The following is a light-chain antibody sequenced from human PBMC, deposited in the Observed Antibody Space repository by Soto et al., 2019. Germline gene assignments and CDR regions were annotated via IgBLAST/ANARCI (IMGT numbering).Light chain of an antibody. V-gene: IGLV2-23*01. CDR2: EGS. CDR3: CSYAGSKV. J-gene: IGLJ1*01. Sequence: QSALTQPASVSGSPGQSITISCTGTSSDVGSYNLVSWYQQHPGKAPKLMIYEGSKRPSGVSNRFSGSKSGNTAPLTISGLQAEDEADYYCCSYAGSKVFGTGTKLTVL. CDR1: SSDVGSYNL.